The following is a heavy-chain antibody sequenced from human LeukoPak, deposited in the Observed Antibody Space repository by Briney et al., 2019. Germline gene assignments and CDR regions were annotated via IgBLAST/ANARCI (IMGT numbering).Heavy chain of an antibody. Sequence: ASVKVSCKASGYTFTSYGISWVRQAPGQGLEWMGWSSAYNGNTNYAQKLQGRVTMTTDTSTSTAYMELRSLRSDDTAVYYCASTRIAAAVTYYYYGMDVWGQGTTVTVSS. J-gene: IGHJ6*02. D-gene: IGHD6-13*01. CDR2: SSAYNGNT. CDR1: GYTFTSYG. V-gene: IGHV1-18*01. CDR3: ASTRIAAAVTYYYYGMDV.